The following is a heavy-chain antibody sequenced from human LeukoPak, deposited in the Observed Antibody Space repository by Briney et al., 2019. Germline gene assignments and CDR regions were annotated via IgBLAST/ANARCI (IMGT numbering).Heavy chain of an antibody. V-gene: IGHV3-30*03. CDR3: TSTGGGFSFDY. Sequence: PGRSLRLSCAASGFTFSNFDMHWVRQAPGKGLEWVAVISYDGKIKYYADSLEGRFTISRDNSKNTLYLQMSSLRDEDTALYYCTSTGGGFSFDYWGQGTLVTVSS. CDR1: GFTFSNFD. D-gene: IGHD3-16*01. CDR2: ISYDGKIK. J-gene: IGHJ4*02.